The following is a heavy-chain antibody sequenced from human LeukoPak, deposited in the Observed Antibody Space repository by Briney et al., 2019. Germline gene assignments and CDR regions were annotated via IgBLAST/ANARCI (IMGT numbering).Heavy chain of an antibody. Sequence: GGSLRLSCAASGFTFSSYAMSWVRQAPGKGLEWVSAISGSGGSTYYADSVKGRFTISRDNSKNTLYLQVNSLRAEDTAVYYCASHSLRYSNGLDYWGQGTLVTVSS. CDR2: ISGSGGST. CDR3: ASHSLRYSNGLDY. D-gene: IGHD6-19*01. CDR1: GFTFSSYA. J-gene: IGHJ4*02. V-gene: IGHV3-23*01.